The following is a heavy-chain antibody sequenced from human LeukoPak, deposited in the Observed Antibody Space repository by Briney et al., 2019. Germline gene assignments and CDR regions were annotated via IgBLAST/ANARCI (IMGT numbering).Heavy chain of an antibody. CDR2: ISYDGSNK. J-gene: IGHJ4*02. D-gene: IGHD2-21*02. CDR1: GFTFSSYG. CDR3: ARDQDIVVVTAIWYY. Sequence: PGRSLRLSCAASGFTFSSYGMHWVRQAPGKGLEWVAVISYDGSNKYYADSVKGRFTISRDNSKNTLYLQMNSLRAEDTAVYYCARDQDIVVVTAIWYYWGQGTLVTVSS. V-gene: IGHV3-30*03.